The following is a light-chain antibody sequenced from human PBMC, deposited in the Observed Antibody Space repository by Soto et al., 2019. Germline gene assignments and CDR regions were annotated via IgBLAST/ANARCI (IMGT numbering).Light chain of an antibody. CDR3: SFFTSSPIFF. CDR2: EVG. J-gene: IGLJ1*01. V-gene: IGLV2-18*01. CDR1: SSDVGSYNR. Sequence: QSVLTQPPSVSGSPGQSVAVSCTGTSSDVGSYNRVSWYQQPPGTAPKLIIYEVGNRPSGVPDRFSGSKSGNTASLTISGLQGEDEVDYSGSFFTSSPIFFCGTGTKVTVL.